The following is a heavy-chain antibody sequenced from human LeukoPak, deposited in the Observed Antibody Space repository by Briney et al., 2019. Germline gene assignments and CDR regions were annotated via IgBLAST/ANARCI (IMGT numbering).Heavy chain of an antibody. CDR2: TYPADSDI. V-gene: IGHV5-51*01. J-gene: IGHJ5*02. CDR1: GYSINNYW. CDR3: ARQEYCSGGSCYTWFDP. D-gene: IGHD2-15*01. Sequence: GESLKISCKGSGYSINNYWIGWVRQMPGKGLEWMGITYPADSDIRHSPSFQGQVTISADKSISTAYLQWSSLKASDTAIYYCARQEYCSGGSCYTWFDPWGQGTLVIVSS.